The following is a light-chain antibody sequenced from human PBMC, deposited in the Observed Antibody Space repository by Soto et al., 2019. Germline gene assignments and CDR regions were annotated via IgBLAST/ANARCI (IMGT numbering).Light chain of an antibody. CDR1: QSLLHSNGYNY. V-gene: IGKV2-28*01. J-gene: IGKJ4*01. CDR3: MQALQTPLT. CDR2: LGS. Sequence: EIVMTQSPLSLPVTPGEPASISCRSSQSLLHSNGYNYLDWYLQKPGQSPQLLIYLGSNRASGVPDRFSGSGSGTDFTLKISRVEADDVGVYYCMQALQTPLTFGGGTKVEIK.